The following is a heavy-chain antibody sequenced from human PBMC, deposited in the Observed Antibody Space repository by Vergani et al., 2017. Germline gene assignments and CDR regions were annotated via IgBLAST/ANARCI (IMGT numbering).Heavy chain of an antibody. V-gene: IGHV3-33*06. J-gene: IGHJ4*02. D-gene: IGHD3-10*01. Sequence: QVQLVESGGGVVQPGRSLRLSCAASGFTFSSYGMHWVRQAPGKGLEWVAIIWYDGNNKYYADSVKGRFTISRDNSKNTLYLQMNSLRAEDTAVYYCAKDRRSRRWVGELLSLDYWGQGTLVTVSS. CDR3: AKDRRSRRWVGELLSLDY. CDR1: GFTFSSYG. CDR2: IWYDGNNK.